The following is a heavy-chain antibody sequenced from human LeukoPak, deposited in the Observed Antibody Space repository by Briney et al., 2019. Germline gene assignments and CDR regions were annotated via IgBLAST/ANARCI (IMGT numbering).Heavy chain of an antibody. Sequence: ASVKVSCKASGGTFSSYAISWVRQAPGQGLEWMGGIIPIFGTANYAQRFQGRVTITADESTSTAYMELSSLRSEDTAVYYCAADSYSSGFDGIYYYYGMDVWGQGTTVTVSS. J-gene: IGHJ6*02. CDR2: IIPIFGTA. D-gene: IGHD6-19*01. V-gene: IGHV1-69*13. CDR1: GGTFSSYA. CDR3: AADSYSSGFDGIYYYYGMDV.